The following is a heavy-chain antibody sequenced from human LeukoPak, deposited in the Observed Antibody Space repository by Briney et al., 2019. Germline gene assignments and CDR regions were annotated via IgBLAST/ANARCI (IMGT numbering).Heavy chain of an antibody. Sequence: PGGSLRLSCAASGFTFSAYWMHWVRQAPGKGLVWVSRINTDGSSTTYADSVKGRFTISRDNAKNTLYLQMNSLRAEDTAVYYCARAPGYCSSISCYGGGYYYMDVWGKGTTVTVSS. D-gene: IGHD2-2*01. V-gene: IGHV3-74*01. CDR2: INTDGSST. CDR1: GFTFSAYW. CDR3: ARAPGYCSSISCYGGGYYYMDV. J-gene: IGHJ6*03.